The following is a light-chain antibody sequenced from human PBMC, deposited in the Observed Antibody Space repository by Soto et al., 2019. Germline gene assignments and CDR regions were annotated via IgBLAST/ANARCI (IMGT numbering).Light chain of an antibody. CDR2: DVT. J-gene: IGLJ2*01. CDR1: SSDVGGYSY. CDR3: SSYTSSRTE. V-gene: IGLV2-14*03. Sequence: QSALTQPASVSGSPGPSITISCTGTSSDVGGYSYVSWYQQHPGKAPKLLIYDVTNRPSGVSSRVSGSKSGNTASLTISGLQAEDEADYYCSSYTSSRTEFGGGTKVTVL.